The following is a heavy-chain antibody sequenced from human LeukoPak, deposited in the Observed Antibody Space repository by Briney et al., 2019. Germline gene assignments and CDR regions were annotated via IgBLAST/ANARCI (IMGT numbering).Heavy chain of an antibody. D-gene: IGHD3-10*01. CDR3: ARRASGRVTTVDY. CDR1: GYILTNNW. CDR2: IYPGHSDT. J-gene: IGHJ4*02. V-gene: IGHV5-51*01. Sequence: GESLKISCKVSGYILTNNWIGWVRQVPGKGLEWMGLIYPGHSDTRYSPSFQGQVTISADKSISTAYLQWSSLKASDTAMYYCARRASGRVTTVDYWGQGTLVTVSS.